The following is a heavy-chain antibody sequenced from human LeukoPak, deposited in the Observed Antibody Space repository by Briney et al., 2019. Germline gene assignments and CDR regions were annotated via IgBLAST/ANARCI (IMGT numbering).Heavy chain of an antibody. CDR2: IYYHGST. CDR1: GDPISGYSNYK. D-gene: IGHD6-13*01. CDR3: AREYSAFDY. V-gene: IGHV4-61*01. Sequence: KPSETLALTCTVSGDPISGYSNYKWSWIRQPPGKELEWIGYIYYHGSTNYNPSLKSRVTISVDTSKNQFSLKLGSVTAADTAVYFCAREYSAFDYWGQGTLVTVSS. J-gene: IGHJ4*02.